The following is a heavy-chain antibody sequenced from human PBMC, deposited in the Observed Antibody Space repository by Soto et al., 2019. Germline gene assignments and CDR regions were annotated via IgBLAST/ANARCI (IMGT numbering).Heavy chain of an antibody. D-gene: IGHD6-19*01. Sequence: SETLSLTCTVSGGSISSCGYYWSWIRQHPGKGLEWIGYIYYSGSTYYNPSLKSRVTISVDTSKNQFSLKLSSVTAADTAVYYCAGEAPSSPVAGCGGMILWDWPPEPDFDYWGQRTLVTVSS. V-gene: IGHV4-31*03. CDR1: GGSISSCGYY. CDR3: AGEAPSSPVAGCGGMILWDWPPEPDFDY. J-gene: IGHJ4*02. CDR2: IYYSGST.